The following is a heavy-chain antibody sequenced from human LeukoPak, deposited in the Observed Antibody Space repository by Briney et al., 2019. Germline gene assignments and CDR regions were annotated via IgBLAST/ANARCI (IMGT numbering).Heavy chain of an antibody. D-gene: IGHD3-22*01. J-gene: IGHJ4*02. CDR3: AKVMGYDSSGYINY. CDR2: ISGSGGST. CDR1: GFTFSSYA. Sequence: GGSLRLSCAASGFTFSSYAMSWVRQAPGKGLEWVSGISGSGGSTYYADSVKGRFTISRDNSRNTLYLQMNSLRAEDTAVYYCAKVMGYDSSGYINYWGQGTLVTVSS. V-gene: IGHV3-23*01.